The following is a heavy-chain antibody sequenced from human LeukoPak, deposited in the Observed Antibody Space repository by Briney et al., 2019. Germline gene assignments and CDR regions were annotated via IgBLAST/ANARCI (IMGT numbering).Heavy chain of an antibody. D-gene: IGHD4/OR15-4a*01. CDR2: IYYSGDT. V-gene: IGHV4-59*01. CDR3: ARRAGAYSHPYDY. J-gene: IGHJ4*02. Sequence: SETLSLTCTVARGSISGYSWSWIRQSPGGGLEWIGYIYYSGDTAYNPSLRSRVTMSVDTSKNQFSLQLRSMTTADTAVYYCARRAGAYSHPYDYWGQGTLVTVSS. CDR1: RGSISGYS.